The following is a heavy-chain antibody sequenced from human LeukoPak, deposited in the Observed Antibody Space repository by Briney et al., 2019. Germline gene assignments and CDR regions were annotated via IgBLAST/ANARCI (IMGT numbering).Heavy chain of an antibody. J-gene: IGHJ5*02. CDR1: GYTFTSYG. CDR3: ARGLFGYCSGGSCYGNWFDP. D-gene: IGHD2-15*01. V-gene: IGHV1-18*01. Sequence: ASVKVSCKASGYTFTSYGISWVRQAPGQGLEWMGWISAYNGNTNYAQKLQGRVTMTTDTSTSTAYMELRSLRSDDTAVYYCARGLFGYCSGGSCYGNWFDPWGQGTLVTVSS. CDR2: ISAYNGNT.